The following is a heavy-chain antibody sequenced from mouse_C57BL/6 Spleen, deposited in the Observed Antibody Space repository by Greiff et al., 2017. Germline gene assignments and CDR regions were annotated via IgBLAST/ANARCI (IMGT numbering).Heavy chain of an antibody. J-gene: IGHJ4*01. CDR2: IRSKSNNYAT. Sequence: EVQLVESGGGLVQPKGSLKLSCAASGFSFNTYAMNWVRQAPGKGLEWVARIRSKSNNYATYYADSVKDRFTISRDDSESMLYLQMNNLKTEDTAMYYCVRHDPGTGAMDYWGQGTSVTVSS. D-gene: IGHD4-1*01. CDR3: VRHDPGTGAMDY. V-gene: IGHV10-1*01. CDR1: GFSFNTYA.